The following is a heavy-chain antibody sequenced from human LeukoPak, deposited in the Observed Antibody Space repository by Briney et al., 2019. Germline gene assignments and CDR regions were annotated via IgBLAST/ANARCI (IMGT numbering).Heavy chain of an antibody. V-gene: IGHV4-4*07. D-gene: IGHD1-26*01. Sequence: SETLSLTCTVSGGSISSYYWSWIRQPAGKGLEWIGRIYTSGSTNYNPSLKSRVTMSVDTSKNQFSLKLSSVTAADTAVYYCARDRPYSGSTPHAFDIRGQGTMVTVSS. CDR2: IYTSGST. CDR1: GGSISSYY. J-gene: IGHJ3*02. CDR3: ARDRPYSGSTPHAFDI.